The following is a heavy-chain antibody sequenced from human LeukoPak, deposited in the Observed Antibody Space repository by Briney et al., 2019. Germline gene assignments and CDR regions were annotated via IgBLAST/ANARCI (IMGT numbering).Heavy chain of an antibody. CDR1: GGSLSGYY. CDR3: ARALVRSPYYYYGMDV. V-gene: IGHV4-34*01. D-gene: IGHD4-23*01. CDR2: INHSGST. J-gene: IGHJ6*02. Sequence: SETLSLTCAVYGGSLSGYYWSWIRQPPGKGLEWIGEINHSGSTNYNPSLKSRVTISVDTSKNQFSLKLSPVTAADTAVYYCARALVRSPYYYYGMDVWGQGTTVTVSS.